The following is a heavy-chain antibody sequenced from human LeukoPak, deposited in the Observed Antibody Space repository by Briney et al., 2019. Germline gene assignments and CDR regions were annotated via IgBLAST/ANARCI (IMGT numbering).Heavy chain of an antibody. CDR1: GYTLTELS. J-gene: IGHJ4*02. D-gene: IGHD3-3*01. CDR3: ATDGSHDFWSGYPLPDY. CDR2: FDPEDGET. V-gene: IGHV1-24*01. Sequence: GASVKVSCKVSGYTLTELSMHWVRQAPGKGLEWMGGFDPEDGETIYAQKFQGRVTMTEDTSTDTAYMELSSLRSEDTAVYYCATDGSHDFWSGYPLPDYWGQGTLVTVSS.